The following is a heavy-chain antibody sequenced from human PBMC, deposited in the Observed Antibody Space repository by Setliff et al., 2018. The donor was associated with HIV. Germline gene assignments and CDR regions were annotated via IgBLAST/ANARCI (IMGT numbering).Heavy chain of an antibody. V-gene: IGHV3-15*01. CDR3: TTDKGILVRPLFNS. J-gene: IGHJ4*02. D-gene: IGHD5-18*01. Sequence: PGGSLRLSCAASGFTFSSYSMNWVRQAPGKGLEWVGRIKSKTDGGTTDYAAPVKGRFTISGDDSKNTLYLQMNSLKAEDSAVYYCTTDKGILVRPLFNSWGQGTLVTVSS. CDR1: GFTFSSYS. CDR2: IKSKTDGGTT.